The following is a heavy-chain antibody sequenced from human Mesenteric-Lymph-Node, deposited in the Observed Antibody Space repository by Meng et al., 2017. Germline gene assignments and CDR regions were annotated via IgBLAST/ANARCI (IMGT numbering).Heavy chain of an antibody. CDR1: GFDFHHYA. D-gene: IGHD3-22*01. CDR2: ISGSGADT. V-gene: IGHV3-23*01. J-gene: IGHJ4*02. CDR3: ANLDDSSGFYHGY. Sequence: EVQLLESGGDFVQTGGSLRRSCAASGFDFHHYAMTWVRQAPGKGLEWVSAISGSGADTYYADSVEGRFTMSRDNSNNTMYLQMNSLRVEDSALYYCANLDDSSGFYHGYWGQGTVVTVSS.